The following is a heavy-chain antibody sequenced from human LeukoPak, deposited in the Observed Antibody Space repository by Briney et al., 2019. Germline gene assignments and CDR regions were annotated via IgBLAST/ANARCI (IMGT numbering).Heavy chain of an antibody. V-gene: IGHV4-59*12. CDR1: GGSIRSYY. D-gene: IGHD6-19*01. CDR2: IYYSGST. J-gene: IGHJ3*02. Sequence: SETLSLTCSVAGGSIRSYYWSWIRQPPGKGLEWIGYIYYSGSTYYNPSLKSRVTISVDTSKNQFSLKLSSVTAADTAVYYCAREGECSSGNGAFDIWGQGTMVTVSS. CDR3: AREGECSSGNGAFDI.